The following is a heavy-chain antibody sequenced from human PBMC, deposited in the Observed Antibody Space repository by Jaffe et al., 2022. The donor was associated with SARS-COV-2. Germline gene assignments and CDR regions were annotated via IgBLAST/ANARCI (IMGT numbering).Heavy chain of an antibody. D-gene: IGHD2-15*01. CDR3: ARTPRNIGYCSGGSCYRSEGAFDI. CDR1: GFSLSTSGVG. CDR2: IYWDDDK. J-gene: IGHJ3*02. Sequence: QITLKESGPTLVKPTQTLTLTCTFSGFSLSTSGVGVGWIRQPPGKALEWLALIYWDDDKRYSPSLKSRLTITKDTSKNQVVLTMTNMDPVDTATYYCARTPRNIGYCSGGSCYRSEGAFDIWGQGTMVTVSS. V-gene: IGHV2-5*02.